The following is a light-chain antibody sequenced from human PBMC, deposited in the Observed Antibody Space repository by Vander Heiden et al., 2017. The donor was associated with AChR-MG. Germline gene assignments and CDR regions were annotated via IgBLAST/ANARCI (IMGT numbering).Light chain of an antibody. J-gene: IGLJ3*02. Sequence: SALTPPRSVSGSPGQSVPISCSGTSSDVGGYNYVAWYQQHPGNAPILMIYDVSKRPSGVPDRFSGSKSGNTASRTISGLQAEDEADYYCCSYAGSYTWVFGGGTKLTVL. CDR3: CSYAGSYTWV. CDR1: SSDVGGYNY. V-gene: IGLV2-11*01. CDR2: DVS.